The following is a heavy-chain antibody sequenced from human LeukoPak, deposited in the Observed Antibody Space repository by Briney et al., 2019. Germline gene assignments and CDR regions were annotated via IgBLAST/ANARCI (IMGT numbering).Heavy chain of an antibody. J-gene: IGHJ2*01. V-gene: IGHV4-59*01. D-gene: IGHD4-17*01. CDR2: IYYSGST. CDR3: ARDGSDYGDQYFDL. Sequence: SETLSLTCTVSGGSISSYYWSWIRQPPGKGLEWIGYIYYSGSTNYNPSLKSRVTISVDTSKNQFSLKLSSVTAADTAAYYCARDGSDYGDQYFDLWGRGTLVTVSS. CDR1: GGSISSYY.